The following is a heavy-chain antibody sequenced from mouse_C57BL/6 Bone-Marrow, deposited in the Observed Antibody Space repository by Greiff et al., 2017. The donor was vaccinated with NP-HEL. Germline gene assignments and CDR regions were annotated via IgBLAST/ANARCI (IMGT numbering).Heavy chain of an antibody. CDR3: VGQGYDGYYLYY. Sequence: DAGGGLVQPKGSLKLSCAAPGFCFHPYALLWVRLAPGTGLDWAARIRSKSTNYATYYADSLKDRFTISSDDSTSLLYLQMNNLKTEDAAMYYCVGQGYDGYYLYYWDQGTALTVSS. CDR2: IRSKSTNYAT. CDR1: GFCFHPYA. J-gene: IGHJ2*01. D-gene: IGHD2-3*01. V-gene: IGHV10-1*01.